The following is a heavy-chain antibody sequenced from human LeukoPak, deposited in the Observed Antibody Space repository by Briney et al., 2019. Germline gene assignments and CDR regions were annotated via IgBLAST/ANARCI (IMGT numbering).Heavy chain of an antibody. CDR3: APAVGYGSRTYRQYYFDY. J-gene: IGHJ4*02. CDR2: INPNSGGT. CDR1: RYTFTGYY. V-gene: IGHV1-2*02. D-gene: IGHD3-10*01. Sequence: ASVTVSCRASRYTFTGYYIHWVRQAPGQGLEWMGWINPNSGGTNYARSFQGRVTMSRDTSISTAYMELSRLRSDDTAVYYGAPAVGYGSRTYRQYYFDYWGQGTLVTVSS.